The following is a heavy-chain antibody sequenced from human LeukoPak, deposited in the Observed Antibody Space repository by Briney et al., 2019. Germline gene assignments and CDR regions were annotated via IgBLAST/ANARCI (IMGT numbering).Heavy chain of an antibody. J-gene: IGHJ4*02. CDR3: ARTRSSWYRGGFDY. V-gene: IGHV4-34*01. CDR2: INHSGST. CDR1: GGSFSGYN. D-gene: IGHD6-13*01. Sequence: SETLSLTCAVYGGSFSGYNWSWIRQPPGKGLEWIGEINHSGSTNYNPSLKSRVTKLVDTSKNQFSLKLRSVTAADTAVYLCARTRSSWYRGGFDYWGQGTLVTVSS.